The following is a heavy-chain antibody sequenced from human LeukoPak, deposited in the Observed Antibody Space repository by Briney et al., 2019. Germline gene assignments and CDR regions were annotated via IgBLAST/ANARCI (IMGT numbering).Heavy chain of an antibody. J-gene: IGHJ3*02. CDR1: GGSISSYY. V-gene: IGHV4-59*01. CDR2: IYYSGST. D-gene: IGHD5-24*01. Sequence: SETLSLTCTVSGGSISSYYRSWIRQPPGKGLEWIGYIYYSGSTNYNPSLKSRVTISVDTSKNQFSLKLSSVTAADTAVYYCARAGRDGYNLRIHAFDIWGQGTMVTVSS. CDR3: ARAGRDGYNLRIHAFDI.